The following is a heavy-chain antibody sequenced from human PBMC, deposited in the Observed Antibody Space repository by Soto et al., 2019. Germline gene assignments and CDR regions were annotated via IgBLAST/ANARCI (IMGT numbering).Heavy chain of an antibody. CDR3: ETSLSRGSYTDIRFDC. CDR2: INPGRGTT. Sequence: ASVKVSCKASGYNVNSYYIHWVRQAPGQGLEWLGLINPGRGTTTYAQKFRDRLILSRDTSTSTVYMELSGLRSEESAIYYCETSLSRGSYTDIRFDCLGQGTLATVPS. J-gene: IGHJ4*02. CDR1: GYNVNSYY. V-gene: IGHV1-46*02. D-gene: IGHD1-26*01.